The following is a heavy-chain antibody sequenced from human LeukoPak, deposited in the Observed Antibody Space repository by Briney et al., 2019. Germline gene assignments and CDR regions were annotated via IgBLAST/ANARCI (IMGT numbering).Heavy chain of an antibody. D-gene: IGHD3-22*01. CDR2: IYYSGST. Sequence: SETLSLTCTVSGGSISSSSYYWGWIRQPPGKGLEWIGSIYYSGSTYYNPSLKSRVTISVDTSKNRFSLKLSSVTAADTAVYYCARDFSDYYGSSGYYYLGSPPDYWGQGTLVTVSS. CDR1: GGSISSSSYY. V-gene: IGHV4-39*07. CDR3: ARDFSDYYGSSGYYYLGSPPDY. J-gene: IGHJ4*02.